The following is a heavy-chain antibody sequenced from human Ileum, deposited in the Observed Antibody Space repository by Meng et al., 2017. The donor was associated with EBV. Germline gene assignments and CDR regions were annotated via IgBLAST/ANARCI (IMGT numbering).Heavy chain of an antibody. D-gene: IGHD3-22*01. J-gene: IGHJ5*02. CDR1: GGFFSGYY. CDR3: AREARSSGYHPGIGP. V-gene: IGHV4-34*02. CDR2: INHSGST. Sequence: QVQVQQWGAGLLKPSQALSLTCAVYGGFFSGYYWSWIRQSPGKGLGWIGEINHSGSTNYNPSLKSRVTISVDTSKNQFSLKLTSVTAADTAVYYCAREARSSGYHPGIGPWGQGTLVTVSS.